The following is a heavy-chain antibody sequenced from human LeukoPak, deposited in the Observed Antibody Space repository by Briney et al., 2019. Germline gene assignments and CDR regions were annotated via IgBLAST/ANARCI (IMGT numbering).Heavy chain of an antibody. CDR3: ARGGAGYYYYMDV. Sequence: SETLSLTCTVSGYSISSGYYWGWIRQPPGKGLEWIGSIYHSGSTYYNPSLKSRVTISVDTSKNQFSLKLSSVTAADTAVYYCARGGAGYYYYMDVWGKGTTVTVSS. J-gene: IGHJ6*03. V-gene: IGHV4-38-2*02. CDR1: GYSISSGYY. D-gene: IGHD2-15*01. CDR2: IYHSGST.